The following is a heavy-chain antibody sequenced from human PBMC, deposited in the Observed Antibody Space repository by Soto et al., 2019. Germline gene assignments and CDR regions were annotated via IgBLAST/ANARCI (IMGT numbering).Heavy chain of an antibody. CDR3: ARVGGFCSRTSCSNWFDP. D-gene: IGHD2-2*01. Sequence: SETLSLTCPVSGGSVNSGSYSWSWIRQPPGKGLEWIGYIYYTGSTNYNPSLERRVTISVDTSKNQFSLKLNSVTAADTAIYYCARVGGFCSRTSCSNWFDPWGQGTLVTVSS. CDR2: IYYTGST. CDR1: GGSVNSGSYS. J-gene: IGHJ5*02. V-gene: IGHV4-61*01.